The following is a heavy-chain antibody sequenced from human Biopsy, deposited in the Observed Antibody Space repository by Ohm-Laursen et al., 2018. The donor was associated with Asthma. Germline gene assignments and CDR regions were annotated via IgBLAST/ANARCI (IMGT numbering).Heavy chain of an antibody. D-gene: IGHD2-15*01. CDR2: INTNTGNP. J-gene: IGHJ6*02. CDR1: GYTFIGCH. Sequence: ASVKVSCKAAGYTFIGCHIHWMRQAPGQGLEWMGRINTNTGNPTYAQGFTGRFVFSLDTSVSTAYLQISSLKADDTAVYYCARGLLGMDVWGQGTTVTVSS. V-gene: IGHV7-4-1*02. CDR3: ARGLLGMDV.